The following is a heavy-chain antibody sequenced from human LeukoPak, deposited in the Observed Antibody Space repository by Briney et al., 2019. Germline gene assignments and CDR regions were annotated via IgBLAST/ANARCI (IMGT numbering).Heavy chain of an antibody. CDR1: GYTXTYYG. D-gene: IGHD6-19*01. CDR3: ARDLYPSLEVADLRGGMDV. V-gene: IGHV1-18*01. Sequence: GASVKVSCKTSGYTXTYYGVIWVRQAPGQGLEWMGWISGYNGNTKYAEKFQDRVSMSRDSSTGTAYMEVRSLTSDDTAVYYCARDLYPSLEVADLRGGMDVWGQGTTVTVSS. CDR2: ISGYNGNT. J-gene: IGHJ6*02.